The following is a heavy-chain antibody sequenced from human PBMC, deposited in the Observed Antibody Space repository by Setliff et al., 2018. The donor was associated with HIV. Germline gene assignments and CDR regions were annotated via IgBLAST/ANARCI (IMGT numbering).Heavy chain of an antibody. J-gene: IGHJ4*02. CDR2: IKTKTQRGTT. D-gene: IGHD3-22*01. CDR3: VTGVGTSSVDY. CDR1: GFTFSNSW. V-gene: IGHV3-15*01. Sequence: GESLTISCAASGFTFSNSWMTWVRQAPGKGLEWVGRIKTKTQRGTTDYAAPAKGRFIISSDDSKNTLYLQMNSLRSEDTAVYYCVTGVGTSSVDYWGKGTMVTVSS.